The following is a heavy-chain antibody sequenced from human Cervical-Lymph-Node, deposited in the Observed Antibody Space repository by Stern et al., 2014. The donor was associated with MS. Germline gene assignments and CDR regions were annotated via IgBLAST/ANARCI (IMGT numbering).Heavy chain of an antibody. V-gene: IGHV1-69*01. Sequence: VHLVESGAEVKKPGSSVKVSCKASGGTIRNYIIGWVRQAPGQGLEWMGGIIPMFGIANYAEKFQDRVTITADESTSTAYMDLSSLRSEDTAVYYCARATSDYIWGTYRFLDSWGQGTLVIVSS. D-gene: IGHD3-16*02. J-gene: IGHJ4*02. CDR2: IIPMFGIA. CDR3: ARATSDYIWGTYRFLDS. CDR1: GGTIRNYI.